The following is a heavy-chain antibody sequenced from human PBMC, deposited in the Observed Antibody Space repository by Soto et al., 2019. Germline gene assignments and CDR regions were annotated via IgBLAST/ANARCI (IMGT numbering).Heavy chain of an antibody. CDR1: GFTFSSYG. CDR2: IWYDGSNK. J-gene: IGHJ3*02. V-gene: IGHV3-33*01. D-gene: IGHD2-2*01. CDR3: ARDSQLCSSTSCYLDAFDI. Sequence: GGSLRLSCAASGFTFSSYGMHWVRQAPGKGLEWVAVIWYDGSNKYYADSVKGRFTISRDNSKNTLYLQMNSLRAEDTAVYYCARDSQLCSSTSCYLDAFDIWGQGTMVTVSS.